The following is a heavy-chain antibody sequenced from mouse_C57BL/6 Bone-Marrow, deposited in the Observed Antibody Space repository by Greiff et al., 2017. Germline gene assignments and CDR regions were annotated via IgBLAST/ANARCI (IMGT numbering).Heavy chain of an antibody. CDR1: GYAFTNYL. J-gene: IGHJ2*01. Sequence: SGAELVRPGTSVKVSCKASGYAFTNYLIEWVKQRPGQGLEWIGVINPGSGGTNYNEKVKGKATLTADKSSSTAYMQLRSLTSEDSAVYFCARCIYDGYLLDYWGQGTTLTVSS. CDR3: ARCIYDGYLLDY. CDR2: INPGSGGT. V-gene: IGHV1-54*01. D-gene: IGHD2-3*01.